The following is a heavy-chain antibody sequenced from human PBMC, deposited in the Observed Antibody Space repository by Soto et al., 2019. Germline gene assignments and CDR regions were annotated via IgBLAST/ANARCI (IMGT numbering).Heavy chain of an antibody. CDR3: AREYSTGGSKE. D-gene: IGHD6-19*01. V-gene: IGHV1-8*01. Sequence: QVKLVQSGAEVKKPGASVKVSCKASGYTFTSYDINWVRQATGQGLEWTGWKNHNSGNSGDAQKFQGRVTMTRNTSRSTSYMELSSLRSEDTAVYDCAREYSTGGSKEWGQGNLVTVSS. CDR2: KNHNSGNS. CDR1: GYTFTSYD. J-gene: IGHJ4*02.